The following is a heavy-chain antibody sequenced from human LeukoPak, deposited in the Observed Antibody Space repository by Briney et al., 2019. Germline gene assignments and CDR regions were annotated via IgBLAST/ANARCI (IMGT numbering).Heavy chain of an antibody. D-gene: IGHD1-26*01. CDR2: ITSSSSYI. Sequence: PGRSLRLSCAASTFTFSRFGMHWVRQAPGKGLEWVSSITSSSSYINYADSAKGRFTISRDNAKNSLYLQMNSLRAEDTAVYYCARVLLGATTINYYYYYMDVWGKGTTVTVSS. CDR3: ARVLLGATTINYYYYYMDV. CDR1: TFTFSRFG. J-gene: IGHJ6*03. V-gene: IGHV3-21*01.